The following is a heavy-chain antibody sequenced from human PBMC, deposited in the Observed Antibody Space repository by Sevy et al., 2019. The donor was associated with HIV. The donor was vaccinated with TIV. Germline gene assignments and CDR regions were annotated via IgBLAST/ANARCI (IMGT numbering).Heavy chain of an antibody. CDR3: ARRNDFDI. V-gene: IGHV4-59*08. CDR1: GGSINSDH. J-gene: IGHJ3*02. Sequence: SDTLSLTCTVSGGSINSDHWNWIRQPPWKGLEWIGYVYYTGGTNYNPSLKNRVTISVDRTKNQFSLKLTSVTAADTAVYYCARRNDFDIWGQGTMVTVSS. CDR2: VYYTGGT.